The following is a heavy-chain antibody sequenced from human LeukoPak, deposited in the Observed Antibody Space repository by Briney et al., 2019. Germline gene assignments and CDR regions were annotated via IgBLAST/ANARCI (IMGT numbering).Heavy chain of an antibody. CDR2: IYYSGST. J-gene: IGHJ6*03. CDR1: GGSISSYY. D-gene: IGHD2-21*01. CDR3: ARERVSRLDYYYMDV. V-gene: IGHV4-59*01. Sequence: SETLSLTCTVSGGSISSYYWSWIRQPPGKGLEWIGYIYYSGSTNYNPSLKSRVTISVDTSKNQFSLKLSSVTAADTAVYYCARERVSRLDYYYMDVWGKGTTVTVSS.